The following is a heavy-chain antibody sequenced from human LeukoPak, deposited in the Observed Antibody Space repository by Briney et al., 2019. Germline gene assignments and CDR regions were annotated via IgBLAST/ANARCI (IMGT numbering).Heavy chain of an antibody. Sequence: GGSLRLSCAASGFTFSSYAMSWVRQAPGKGLEWVSAISGSGGSTYYADSVKGRFTISRDNSKNTLYLQMNSLRAEDTAVYYCAKRWGVYSAYYYYMDVWGKGTTVTVSS. CDR1: GFTFSSYA. J-gene: IGHJ6*03. CDR2: ISGSGGST. D-gene: IGHD1-26*01. V-gene: IGHV3-23*01. CDR3: AKRWGVYSAYYYYMDV.